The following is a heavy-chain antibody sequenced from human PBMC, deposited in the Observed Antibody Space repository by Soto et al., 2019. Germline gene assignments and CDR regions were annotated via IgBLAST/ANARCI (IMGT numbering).Heavy chain of an antibody. V-gene: IGHV1-18*01. CDR3: ARDPGYDILTGYPTINYYYYGMDV. CDR1: GYTFTSYG. D-gene: IGHD3-9*01. CDR2: ISAYNGNT. J-gene: IGHJ6*02. Sequence: AVKVSCKASGYTFTSYGISWVRQAPGQGLERMGKISAYNGNTNYAQKLQGRVTMTTDTSTSTAYMELRSLRSDDTAVYYCARDPGYDILTGYPTINYYYYGMDVWGQGTTVTVSS.